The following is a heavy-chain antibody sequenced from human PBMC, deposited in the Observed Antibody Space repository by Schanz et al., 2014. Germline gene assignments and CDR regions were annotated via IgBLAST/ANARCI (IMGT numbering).Heavy chain of an antibody. Sequence: QVQLVESGGGVAQPGRSLRLSCAASGFTFSRYGMHWVRQAPGKGLEWVAATRYDGNNKYYVDSVKGRFTISRDNSKNILTMQMSSLRAEDTALYYCTKGLLPVRALADVFDVWGQGTMVTVSS. CDR2: TRYDGNNK. D-gene: IGHD2-21*01. CDR1: GFTFSRYG. CDR3: TKGLLPVRALADVFDV. V-gene: IGHV3-33*06. J-gene: IGHJ3*01.